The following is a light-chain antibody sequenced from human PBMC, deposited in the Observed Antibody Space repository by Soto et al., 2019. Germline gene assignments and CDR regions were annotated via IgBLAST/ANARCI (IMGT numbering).Light chain of an antibody. J-gene: IGLJ1*01. V-gene: IGLV2-14*01. CDR1: SSDVGGYNY. CDR2: EVS. CDR3: SSYISSTNV. Sequence: QSVLTQPASVSGSPGQSITISCTGTSSDVGGYNYVSWYQQHPGKAPKLMIYEVSNRPSGVSNRFSGSKSGNTASLTISGLQAEDEADYYCSSYISSTNVFGTGTKVTVL.